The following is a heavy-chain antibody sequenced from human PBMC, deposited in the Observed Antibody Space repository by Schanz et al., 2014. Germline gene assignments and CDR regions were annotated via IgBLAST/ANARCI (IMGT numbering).Heavy chain of an antibody. CDR1: GFTFSNYW. Sequence: VQLVESGGGLVQPGESLRVSCAASGFTFSNYWMSWVRQAPGKGLEWVAVILYDGSKTYYADSVKGRFTISRDNSKNTLSLQMNSLRAEDTAVYYCAKEGSIYWDRSVDYWGQGTLVTVSS. D-gene: IGHD1-26*01. CDR2: ILYDGSKT. J-gene: IGHJ4*02. CDR3: AKEGSIYWDRSVDY. V-gene: IGHV3-30*18.